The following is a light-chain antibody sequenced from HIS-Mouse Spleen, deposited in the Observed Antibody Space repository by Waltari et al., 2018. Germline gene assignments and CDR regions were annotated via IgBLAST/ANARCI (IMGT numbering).Light chain of an antibody. CDR3: AAWDDSLSGPV. CDR2: RNN. J-gene: IGLJ3*02. Sequence: QSVLTQPPSASGTPGQRVTISCSGSSSNIGSNYVYWYQQLPGTAPKLLIYRNNRRPSGVPYRFSGSKSGTSASLAISGLRSEDEADYYCAAWDDSLSGPVFGGGTK. V-gene: IGLV1-47*01. CDR1: SSNIGSNY.